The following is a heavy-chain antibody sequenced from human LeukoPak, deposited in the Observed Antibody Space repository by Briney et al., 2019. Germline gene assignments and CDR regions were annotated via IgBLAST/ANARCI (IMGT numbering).Heavy chain of an antibody. V-gene: IGHV1-69*05. D-gene: IGHD3-22*01. CDR1: GGTFISYA. J-gene: IGHJ4*02. CDR3: ARAGYYYDSSGYYLTH. CDR2: IIPIFGTA. Sequence: SVKVSCKASGGTFISYAISWVRQAPGQGLEWMGGIIPIFGTANYAQKFQGRVTITTDESTSTAYMELSSLRSEDTAVYYCARAGYYYDSSGYYLTHWGQGTLVTVSS.